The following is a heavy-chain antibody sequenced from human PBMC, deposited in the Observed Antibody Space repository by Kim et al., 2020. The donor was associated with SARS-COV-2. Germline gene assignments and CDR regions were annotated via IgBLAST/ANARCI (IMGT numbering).Heavy chain of an antibody. Sequence: SETLSLTCAVYGGSFSGYYWSWIRQPPGKGLEWIGEINHSGSTNYNPSLKSRVTISVDTSKNQFSLKLSSVTAADTAVYYCARAGYGSGTPPRFDPWGQG. CDR2: INHSGST. V-gene: IGHV4-34*01. D-gene: IGHD3-10*01. J-gene: IGHJ5*02. CDR1: GGSFSGYY. CDR3: ARAGYGSGTPPRFDP.